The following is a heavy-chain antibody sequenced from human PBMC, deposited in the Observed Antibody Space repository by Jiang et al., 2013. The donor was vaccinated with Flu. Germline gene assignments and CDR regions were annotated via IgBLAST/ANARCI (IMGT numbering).Heavy chain of an antibody. CDR3: AKVLYDWYYIDY. Sequence: VQLLESGGGVVQPGRSLRLSCAASGFAFSSYGMHWVRQAPGKGLEWVAVISYDGSNKYYADSVKGRFTISRDNSKNTLYLEMSSLRTEDTAMYYCAKVLYDWYYIDYWGQGNLVTVSS. CDR1: GFAFSSYG. J-gene: IGHJ4*02. D-gene: IGHD5/OR15-5a*01. V-gene: IGHV3-30*18. CDR2: ISYDGSNK.